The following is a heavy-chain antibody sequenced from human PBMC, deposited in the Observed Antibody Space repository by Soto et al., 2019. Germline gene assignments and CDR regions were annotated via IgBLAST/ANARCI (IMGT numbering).Heavy chain of an antibody. J-gene: IGHJ6*02. V-gene: IGHV3-30*18. CDR1: GFTFSSYG. CDR3: AKDSTAAGENYYGMDV. Sequence: GGSLRLSCAASGFTFSSYGMHWVRQAPGKRLEWVAVISYDGSNKYYADSVKGRFTISRDNSKNTLYLQMNSLRAEDTAVYYCAKDSTAAGENYYGMDVWGQGTTVTVSS. D-gene: IGHD6-13*01. CDR2: ISYDGSNK.